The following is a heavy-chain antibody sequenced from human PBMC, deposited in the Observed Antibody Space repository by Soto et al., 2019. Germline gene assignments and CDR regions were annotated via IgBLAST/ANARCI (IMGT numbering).Heavy chain of an antibody. CDR3: ARPYDSSGYRYYYGMDV. D-gene: IGHD3-22*01. CDR2: ISAYNGNT. Sequence: GASVKVSCKASGYTFTSYGISWVRQAPGQGLEWMGWISAYNGNTNYAQKLQGRVTMTTDTSTSTAYTELRSLRSDDTAVYYCARPYDSSGYRYYYGMDVWGQGTTVTVSS. CDR1: GYTFTSYG. J-gene: IGHJ6*02. V-gene: IGHV1-18*01.